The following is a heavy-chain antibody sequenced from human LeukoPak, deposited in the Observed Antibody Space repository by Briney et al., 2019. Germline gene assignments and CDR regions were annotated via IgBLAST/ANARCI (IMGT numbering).Heavy chain of an antibody. CDR1: GYTFTSYA. D-gene: IGHD3-22*01. J-gene: IGHJ3*02. V-gene: IGHV1-3*01. Sequence: GASVKVSCKASGYTFTSYAMHWVRQAPGQRLEWMGWINAGNGNTKYSQKFQGRVTITRDTSASTAYMELSSLRSEDTAVYNCARVTTAKALGAFDIWGQGTMVTVSS. CDR3: ARVTTAKALGAFDI. CDR2: INAGNGNT.